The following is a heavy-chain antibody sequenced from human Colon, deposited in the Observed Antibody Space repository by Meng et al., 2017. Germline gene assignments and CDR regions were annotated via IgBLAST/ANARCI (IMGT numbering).Heavy chain of an antibody. CDR1: GFTLGSYV. D-gene: IGHD3-9*01. J-gene: IGHJ4*02. Sequence: LEYWGWFFQPWGSLWCSCAASGFTLGSYVMNWLRQFPGEGLVWVSRISHDGTDIRYADSVKGRFSISRDNARNTVYLQMNSLRVEDSAIYYCTRDLDWKLYDYWGQGTLVTASS. CDR2: ISHDGTDI. CDR3: TRDLDWKLYDY. V-gene: IGHV3-74*01.